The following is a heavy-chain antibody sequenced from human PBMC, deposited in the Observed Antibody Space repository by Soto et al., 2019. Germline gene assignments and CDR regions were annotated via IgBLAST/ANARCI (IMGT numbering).Heavy chain of an antibody. V-gene: IGHV1-3*01. CDR2: INADNGNT. J-gene: IGHJ4*02. D-gene: IGHD2-21*01. CDR3: ARGGDGYNFGAVY. Sequence: ASVKVSCKASGYTFTSYAMHWVRQAPGQRLEWMGWINADNGNTNYSQKFQGRVTVTADESTNTVYMELRSLRSDDTAVYYCARGGDGYNFGAVYWGQGTPVTVSS. CDR1: GYTFTSYA.